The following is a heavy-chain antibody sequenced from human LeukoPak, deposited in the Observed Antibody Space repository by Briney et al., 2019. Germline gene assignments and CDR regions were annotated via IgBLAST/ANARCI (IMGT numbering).Heavy chain of an antibody. CDR3: ATDDYRGLGY. D-gene: IGHD4-11*01. J-gene: IGHJ4*02. Sequence: SGGSLTLSCAASGITFSNYWMHWVRQAPGKGLVWVSHIDFVGSHTTYADSVKGRFTISRDNAKSTLYLQMNRLRAEDTAVYYCATDDYRGLGYWGQGTLVTVSS. CDR2: IDFVGSHT. V-gene: IGHV3-74*01. CDR1: GITFSNYW.